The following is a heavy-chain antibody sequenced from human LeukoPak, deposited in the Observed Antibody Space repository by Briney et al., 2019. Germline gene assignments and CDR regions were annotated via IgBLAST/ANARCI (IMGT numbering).Heavy chain of an antibody. CDR1: GFTFISDW. V-gene: IGHV3-7*01. CDR3: ARASVGIEARRPHYFDY. CDR2: IKQDGSEK. Sequence: PGGSLRLSCAASGFTFISDWMSWGRQAPGKGREWVANIKQDGSEKYYVDSVKGRFTISRDNARNSLYLKMNRLRAEDTAVYYCARASVGIEARRPHYFDYWGQGTLVTVSS. D-gene: IGHD6-6*01. J-gene: IGHJ4*02.